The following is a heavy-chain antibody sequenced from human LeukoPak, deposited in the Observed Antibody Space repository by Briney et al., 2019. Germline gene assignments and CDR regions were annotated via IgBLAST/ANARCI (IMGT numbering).Heavy chain of an antibody. CDR2: IPYDGSNK. CDR1: GFTFSSYA. D-gene: IGHD6-13*01. Sequence: AGGSLRLSCAASGFTFSSYAMHWVRQAPGKGLEWVAVIPYDGSNKYYADSVKGRFTISRDNSKNTLYLQMNSLRAEDTAVYYCAYSSSWYDAFDIWGQGTMVTVSS. J-gene: IGHJ3*02. V-gene: IGHV3-30-3*01. CDR3: AYSSSWYDAFDI.